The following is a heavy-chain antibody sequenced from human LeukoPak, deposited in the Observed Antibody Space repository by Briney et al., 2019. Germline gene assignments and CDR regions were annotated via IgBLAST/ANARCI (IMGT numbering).Heavy chain of an antibody. D-gene: IGHD3-9*01. J-gene: IGHJ4*02. CDR2: ISSSSSTI. Sequence: GGSLRLSCAASGFTFSNYWMNWVRQAPGKGLEWVSYISSSSSTIYYADSVKGRFTISRDNAKNSLYLQMNSLRAEDTAVYYCARGELRYFDWFHFDYWGQGTLVTVSS. V-gene: IGHV3-48*01. CDR1: GFTFSNYW. CDR3: ARGELRYFDWFHFDY.